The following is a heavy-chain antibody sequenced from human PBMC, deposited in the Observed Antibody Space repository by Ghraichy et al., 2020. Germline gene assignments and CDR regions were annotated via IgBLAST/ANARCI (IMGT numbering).Heavy chain of an antibody. CDR2: IKQDGSEK. D-gene: IGHD5-12*01. J-gene: IGHJ3*02. Sequence: GGSLRLSCAASGFTFSSYWMSWVRQAPGKGLEWVANIKQDGSEKYYVDSVKGRFTISRDNAKNSLYLQMNSLRAEDTAVYYCARVDRGYSGYDYVDAFDIWGQGTMVTVSS. V-gene: IGHV3-7*01. CDR1: GFTFSSYW. CDR3: ARVDRGYSGYDYVDAFDI.